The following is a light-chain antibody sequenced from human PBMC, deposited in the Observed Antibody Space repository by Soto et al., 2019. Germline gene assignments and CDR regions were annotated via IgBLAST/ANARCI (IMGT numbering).Light chain of an antibody. Sequence: AIRMTQSPSSFSASTGDRVTITCRASQGISSYLAWYQQKPGKAPKLLIYAASPLQSGVPSRFSGSGSGTDFTLTISCLQSEDFAAYYCQQYYSYPPELTFGGGTKVEIK. CDR3: QQYYSYPPELT. V-gene: IGKV1-8*01. CDR2: AAS. J-gene: IGKJ4*01. CDR1: QGISSY.